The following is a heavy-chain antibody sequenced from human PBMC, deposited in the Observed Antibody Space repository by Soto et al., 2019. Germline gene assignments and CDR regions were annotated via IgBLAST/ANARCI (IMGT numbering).Heavy chain of an antibody. Sequence: QVQLVQSGAEVKKPGASVKVSCKASGYTFTSYGISWVRQAPGQGLEWMGWISAYNGNTNYAQKLQGRVTMTTDTSTNTGYMELRSVRSDATAVYYSARAMAPSWGMDVWGQGTTVTVSS. CDR2: ISAYNGNT. CDR3: ARAMAPSWGMDV. V-gene: IGHV1-18*01. J-gene: IGHJ6*02. CDR1: GYTFTSYG. D-gene: IGHD2-8*01.